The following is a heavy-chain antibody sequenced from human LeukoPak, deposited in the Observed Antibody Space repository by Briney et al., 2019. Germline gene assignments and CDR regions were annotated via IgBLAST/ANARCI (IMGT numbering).Heavy chain of an antibody. J-gene: IGHJ4*02. CDR1: GGSISSGSYY. CDR3: ARTGGGVGWFGTIDS. CDR2: IYTSGAT. Sequence: SQTLSLTCTVSGGSISSGSYYWTWIRQPAWKRLEWIGHIYTSGATSYNPSLQSRVTISVDTSKHEFSLKLTSLTAADTAVYYCARTGGGVGWFGTIDSWGQGTLVTVSS. D-gene: IGHD1-14*01. V-gene: IGHV4-61*09.